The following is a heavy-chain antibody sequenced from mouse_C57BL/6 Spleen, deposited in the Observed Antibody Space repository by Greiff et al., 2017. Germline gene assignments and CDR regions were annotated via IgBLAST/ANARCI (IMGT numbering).Heavy chain of an antibody. Sequence: EVKLQESGPGLVKPSQSLSLTCSVTGYSITSGYYWNWIRQFPGNKLEWMGYISYDGSNNYNPSLKNRISITRDTSKNQFFLKLNSVTTEDTATYYCARGGITTVDWYFDVWGTGTTVTVSS. V-gene: IGHV3-6*01. CDR1: GYSITSGYY. CDR3: ARGGITTVDWYFDV. D-gene: IGHD1-1*01. J-gene: IGHJ1*03. CDR2: ISYDGSN.